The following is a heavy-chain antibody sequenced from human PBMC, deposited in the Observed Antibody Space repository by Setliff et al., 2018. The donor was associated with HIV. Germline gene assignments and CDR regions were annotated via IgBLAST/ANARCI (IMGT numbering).Heavy chain of an antibody. CDR1: GYTFTGYY. CDR3: ARAAGITIFGVVSEWGAFDI. V-gene: IGHV1-2*04. J-gene: IGHJ3*02. CDR2: INPNSGGT. D-gene: IGHD3-3*01. Sequence: ASVKVSCKASGYTFTGYYMHWVRQAPGQGLEWMGWINPNSGGTNYAQKFQGWVTMTRDTSISTAYMELSRLRSDDMAVYYCARAAGITIFGVVSEWGAFDIWGQGTMVTVSS.